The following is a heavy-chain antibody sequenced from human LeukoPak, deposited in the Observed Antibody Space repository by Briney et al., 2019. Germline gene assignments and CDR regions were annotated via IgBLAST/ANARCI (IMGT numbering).Heavy chain of an antibody. Sequence: PGGSLRLSCAASGFTFSSYGMHWVRQAPGKGLEWVAVIWYDGSNKYYADSVKGRFTISRDNAKNSLYLQMNSLRAEDTAVYYCARGHIPAAIRGYYFDYWGQGTLVTVSS. CDR3: ARGHIPAAIRGYYFDY. CDR2: IWYDGSNK. J-gene: IGHJ4*02. D-gene: IGHD2-2*02. CDR1: GFTFSSYG. V-gene: IGHV3-33*01.